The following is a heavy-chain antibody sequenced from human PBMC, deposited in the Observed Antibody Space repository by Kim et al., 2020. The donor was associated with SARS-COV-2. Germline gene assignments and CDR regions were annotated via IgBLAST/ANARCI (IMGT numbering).Heavy chain of an antibody. CDR3: AREVTERYYFDY. V-gene: IGHV3-33*05. J-gene: IGHJ4*02. Sequence: GGSLRLSCAASGFTFSSYGMHWVRQAPGKGLEWVAVISYDGSNKYYADSVKGRFTISRDNSKNTLYLQMNSLRAEDTAVYYCAREVTERYYFDYWGQGTLVTVSS. CDR1: GFTFSSYG. CDR2: ISYDGSNK. D-gene: IGHD2-21*02.